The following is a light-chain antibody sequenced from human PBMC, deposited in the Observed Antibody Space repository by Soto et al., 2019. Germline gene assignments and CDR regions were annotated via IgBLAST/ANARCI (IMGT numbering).Light chain of an antibody. CDR3: QQYNNRPPLT. CDR2: GAS. J-gene: IGKJ4*01. V-gene: IGKV3-15*01. CDR1: QSVSFN. Sequence: EIIMTQSPATLSVSPGERVTLSCRASQSVSFNLVWYQQKPGQAPRLLIYGASTRATGIPARFSGSGSGTEFTLTISSLQSEDFAVYYCQQYNNRPPLTFGGGTKVDI.